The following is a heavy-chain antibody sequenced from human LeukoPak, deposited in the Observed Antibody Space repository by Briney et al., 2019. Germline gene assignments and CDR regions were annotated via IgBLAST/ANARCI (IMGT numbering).Heavy chain of an antibody. Sequence: SVKVSCKASGGTFSSYAISLVRQAPGQGLEWMGGIIPIFGTANYAQKFQGRVTITTDESTSTAYMELSSLRSEDTAVYYCARDDSRTAGYYYYYMDVWGKGTTVTVSS. CDR2: IIPIFGTA. D-gene: IGHD6-13*01. CDR3: ARDDSRTAGYYYYYMDV. CDR1: GGTFSSYA. J-gene: IGHJ6*03. V-gene: IGHV1-69*05.